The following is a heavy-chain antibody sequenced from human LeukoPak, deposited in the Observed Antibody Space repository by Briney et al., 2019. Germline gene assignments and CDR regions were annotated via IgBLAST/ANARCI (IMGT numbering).Heavy chain of an antibody. V-gene: IGHV1-18*01. D-gene: IGHD3-10*01. Sequence: GASVKVSCKASGYTFTSYGISWVRQAPGQGLEWMGWISAYNGNTNYAQKLQGRVTMTTDTSTSTAYMELRSLRSDDTAVYYCARMMVRGVISRPFDYWGQGILVTVSS. J-gene: IGHJ4*02. CDR3: ARMMVRGVISRPFDY. CDR1: GYTFTSYG. CDR2: ISAYNGNT.